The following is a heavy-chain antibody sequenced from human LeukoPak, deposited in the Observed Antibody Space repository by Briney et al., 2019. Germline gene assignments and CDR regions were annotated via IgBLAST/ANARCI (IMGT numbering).Heavy chain of an antibody. J-gene: IGHJ4*02. D-gene: IGHD3-3*01. Sequence: ASVKVSCKASGYTFTGYYMHWVRQAPGQGLEWMGRINPNSGGTKYTQKFQGRVTMTRDTSISTAYMELSRLRSDDTAVYYCARDLEPERTYYNFWSGYYMGYWGQGTLVTVSS. V-gene: IGHV1-2*06. CDR2: INPNSGGT. CDR1: GYTFTGYY. CDR3: ARDLEPERTYYNFWSGYYMGY.